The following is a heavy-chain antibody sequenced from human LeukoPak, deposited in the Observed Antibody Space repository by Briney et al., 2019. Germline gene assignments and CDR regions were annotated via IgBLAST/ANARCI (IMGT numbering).Heavy chain of an antibody. V-gene: IGHV3-30*04. CDR2: ISYDGSDK. CDR1: GFTFSTYA. CDR3: ARVNWNALGYYFDY. J-gene: IGHJ4*02. Sequence: PGGSLRLSCAASGFTFSTYAMHWVRQAPGKGLEWVAVISYDGSDKYYADSVKGRFTISRDNSKNTLYLQMNSLRAEDTAVYYCARVNWNALGYYFDYWGQGTLVTVSS. D-gene: IGHD1-20*01.